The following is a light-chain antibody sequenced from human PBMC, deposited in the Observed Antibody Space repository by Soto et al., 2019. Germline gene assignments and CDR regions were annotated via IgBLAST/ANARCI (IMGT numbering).Light chain of an antibody. J-gene: IGKJ1*01. CDR3: QQSYSTPPWT. CDR1: QSISSY. V-gene: IGKV1-39*01. CDR2: AAS. Sequence: DIQITQSPSSLSASVGDRVTITCRASQSISSYLNWYQQKPGKAPKLLIYAASSLQSGVPSRFSGSGSGTDFTLTISSLQPGDFATYYCQQSYSTPPWTFGQGTKVDIK.